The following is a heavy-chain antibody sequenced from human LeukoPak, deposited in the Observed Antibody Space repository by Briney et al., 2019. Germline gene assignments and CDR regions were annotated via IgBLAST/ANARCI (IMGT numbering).Heavy chain of an antibody. V-gene: IGHV3-23*01. CDR3: AKTSRKTNIVLVLGGAFDL. J-gene: IGHJ3*01. Sequence: GGSVRLSCAAPGFTFSRHAMTWVRQAPGKGLEWVSGINTSGGSTFYAGSVKGRFTISRDNSKNTLFLQMHSLRVDDTGVYYCAKTSRKTNIVLVLGGAFDLWGQGTVVSVSS. CDR1: GFTFSRHA. D-gene: IGHD3-10*02. CDR2: INTSGGST.